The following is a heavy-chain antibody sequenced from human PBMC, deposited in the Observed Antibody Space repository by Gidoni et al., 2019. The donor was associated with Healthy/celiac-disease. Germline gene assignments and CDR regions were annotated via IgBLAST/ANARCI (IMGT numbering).Heavy chain of an antibody. CDR2: IIPIFGTA. CDR1: EGTFSSYA. V-gene: IGHV1-69*01. Sequence: QVQLVQSGAEVKKPGSSVKVSCKASEGTFSSYAISWVRQAPGQGLEWMGGIIPIFGTANYAQKFQGRVTITADESTSTAYMELSSLRSEDTAVYYCARREGCSGGSCYPTYYYYGMDVWGQGTTVTVSS. CDR3: ARREGCSGGSCYPTYYYYGMDV. D-gene: IGHD2-15*01. J-gene: IGHJ6*02.